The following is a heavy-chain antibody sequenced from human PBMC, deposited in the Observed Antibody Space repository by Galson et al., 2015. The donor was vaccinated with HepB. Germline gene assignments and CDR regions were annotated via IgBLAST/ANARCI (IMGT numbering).Heavy chain of an antibody. CDR3: ARDLVFSYDILTGLRHYGMDV. D-gene: IGHD3-9*01. CDR2: IIPIFGIA. Sequence: SVKVSCKVSGYTLTELSMHWVRQAPGQGLEWMGGIIPIFGIANYAQKFQGRVTITADKSTSTAYMELSSLRSEDTAVYYCARDLVFSYDILTGLRHYGMDVWGQGTTVTVSS. CDR1: GYTLTELS. V-gene: IGHV1-69*10. J-gene: IGHJ6*02.